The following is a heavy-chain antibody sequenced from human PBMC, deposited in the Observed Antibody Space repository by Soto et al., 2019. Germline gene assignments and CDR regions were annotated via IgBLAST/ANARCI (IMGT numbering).Heavy chain of an antibody. D-gene: IGHD3-10*01. J-gene: IGHJ6*02. Sequence: EVQLVESGGGLVQPGGSLRLSCTASGFTFSSYWMHWVRQAPGKGLVWVSRINSYGRNTGYADSVQGRFTISRDNDKNTLYLQMNSLRAEDTAVYYCARGWGDGMDVWGQGTTVTVSS. CDR3: ARGWGDGMDV. V-gene: IGHV3-74*01. CDR2: INSYGRNT. CDR1: GFTFSSYW.